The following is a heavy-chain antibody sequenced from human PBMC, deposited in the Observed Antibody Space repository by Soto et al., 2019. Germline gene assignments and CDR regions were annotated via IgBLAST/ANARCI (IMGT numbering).Heavy chain of an antibody. CDR2: IYSGGST. D-gene: IGHD5-18*01. Sequence: TGGSLRLSCAASGFTVSSNYMSWVRQAPGKGLEWVSVIYSGGSTYYADSVKGRFTISRDNSKNTLYLQMNSLRAEDTAVYYCARPPPGYSYGSNWYFDLWGRGTLVTVSS. V-gene: IGHV3-53*01. CDR1: GFTVSSNY. CDR3: ARPPPGYSYGSNWYFDL. J-gene: IGHJ2*01.